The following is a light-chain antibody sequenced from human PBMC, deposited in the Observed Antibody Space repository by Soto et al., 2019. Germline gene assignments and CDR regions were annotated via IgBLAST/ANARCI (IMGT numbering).Light chain of an antibody. CDR3: QQRLYWPFT. Sequence: EIVMTQSPATLSVSPGERATLSCRASQSVSSNLAWYQQKPGQAPRLLIYHASNRATGIPARFSGSGSGTDFTLTISRLEAEDSGVFYCQQRLYWPFTFGPGTKVDIK. V-gene: IGKV3-11*01. CDR1: QSVSSN. CDR2: HAS. J-gene: IGKJ3*01.